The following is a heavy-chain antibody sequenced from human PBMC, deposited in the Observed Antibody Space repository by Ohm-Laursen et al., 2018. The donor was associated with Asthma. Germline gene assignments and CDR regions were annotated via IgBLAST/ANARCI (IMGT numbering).Heavy chain of an antibody. CDR3: ARDLNSSGPLDY. CDR2: IWYDGSNK. Sequence: SSLRLSCTASGFTFSSYGMHWVRQAPGKGLEWVAVIWYDGSNKYYADSVKGRFTISRDNSKNTLYLQMNSLRAEDTAVYYCARDLNSSGPLDYWGQGTLVTVSS. V-gene: IGHV3-33*01. CDR1: GFTFSSYG. D-gene: IGHD3-22*01. J-gene: IGHJ4*02.